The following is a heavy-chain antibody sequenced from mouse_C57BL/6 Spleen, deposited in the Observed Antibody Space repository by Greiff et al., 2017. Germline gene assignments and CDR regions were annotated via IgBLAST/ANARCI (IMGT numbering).Heavy chain of an antibody. CDR2: IDPSDSYT. V-gene: IGHV1-69*01. CDR1: GYTFTSYW. D-gene: IGHD1-1*01. Sequence: QVQLQQPGAELVMPGASVKLSCKASGYTFTSYWMHWVKQRPGQGLEWIGEIDPSDSYTNYNQKFKGKSTLTVDKSSSTAYMQLSSLTSEDSAVYYWARGGITTVVDYAMDYWGQGTSVTVSS. CDR3: ARGGITTVVDYAMDY. J-gene: IGHJ4*01.